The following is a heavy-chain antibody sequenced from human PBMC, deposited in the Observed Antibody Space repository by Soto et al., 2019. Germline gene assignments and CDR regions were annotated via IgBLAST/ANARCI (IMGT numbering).Heavy chain of an antibody. D-gene: IGHD2-15*01. CDR2: INHSGST. V-gene: IGHV4-34*01. J-gene: IGHJ4*02. Sequence: QVQLQQWGAGLLKPSETLSLTCAVYGGSFSGYYWSWIRQPPGKGLEWIGEINHSGSTNYNPSLKSRVTISVDTSKNQCSLKLSSVTAADTAVYYCARVNHPPRVVVGHGYFDYWGQGTLVTVSS. CDR1: GGSFSGYY. CDR3: ARVNHPPRVVVGHGYFDY.